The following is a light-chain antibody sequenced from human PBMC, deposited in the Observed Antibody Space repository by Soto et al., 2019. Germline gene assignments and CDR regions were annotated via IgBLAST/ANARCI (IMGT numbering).Light chain of an antibody. CDR2: KAS. CDR3: QHYNSYSEA. Sequence: DVQEPQSPSSFSLSFSDIVPIPFRASQTISSWLAWYQQKPGKAPKLLIYKASTLKSGVPSRFSGSGSGTEFTLTISSLQPDDFATYYCQHYNSYSEAFGQGTKVDIK. V-gene: IGKV1-5*03. CDR1: QTISSW. J-gene: IGKJ1*01.